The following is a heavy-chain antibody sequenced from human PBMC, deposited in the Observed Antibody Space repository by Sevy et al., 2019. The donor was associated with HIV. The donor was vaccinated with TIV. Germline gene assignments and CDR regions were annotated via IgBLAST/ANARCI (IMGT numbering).Heavy chain of an antibody. CDR2: FKSKIHGGTT. J-gene: IGHJ4*02. V-gene: IGHV3-49*04. CDR3: TRGSGSQSIFDY. D-gene: IGHD1-26*01. CDR1: GFIFGDYG. Sequence: GGSLRLSCTASGFIFGDYGMSWVRQAPGKGLEWIAFFKSKIHGGTTENAASVKGRFTILRDDSKNIVYLQMSNLKTEDTAVYYCTRGSGSQSIFDYWGQGTLVTVSS.